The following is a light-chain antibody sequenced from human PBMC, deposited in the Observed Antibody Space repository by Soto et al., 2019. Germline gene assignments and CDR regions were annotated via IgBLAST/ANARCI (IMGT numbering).Light chain of an antibody. CDR3: SSYPSSSTVV. CDR1: SSDVGGYNY. J-gene: IGLJ2*01. Sequence: QSALTQPASVSGSPGQSITISCTGTSSDVGGYNYVSWYQQHPGKAPKLMIYDVSNRPSGVSNRVSGSKSGNTASLTSSGLQAEDEADYYCSSYPSSSTVVFGGGTKLTVL. V-gene: IGLV2-14*01. CDR2: DVS.